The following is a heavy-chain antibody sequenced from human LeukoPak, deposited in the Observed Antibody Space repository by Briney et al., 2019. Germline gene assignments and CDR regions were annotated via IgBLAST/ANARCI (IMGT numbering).Heavy chain of an antibody. CDR3: VPSSGDGRFYFDY. D-gene: IGHD2-21*01. CDR2: INPNSGGT. Sequence: ASVTVSCKASGYRFTDYYMHWVRQAPGQGLEWMGWINPNSGGTSYAQKFQGRVTMTRDTSITTAYMELSRLRSDDTAVYYCVPSSGDGRFYFDYWGQGTLVTVSS. CDR1: GYRFTDYY. J-gene: IGHJ4*02. V-gene: IGHV1-2*02.